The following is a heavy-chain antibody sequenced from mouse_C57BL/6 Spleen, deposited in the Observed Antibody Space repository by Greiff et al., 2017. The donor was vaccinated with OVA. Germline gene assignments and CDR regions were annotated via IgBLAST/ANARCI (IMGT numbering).Heavy chain of an antibody. J-gene: IGHJ1*03. CDR3: ARKMGYYGSSYGYFDV. CDR2: ISSGGSYT. D-gene: IGHD1-1*01. V-gene: IGHV5-6*01. CDR1: GFTFSSYG. Sequence: EVQRVESGGDLVKPGGSLKLSCAASGFTFSSYGMSWVRQTPDKRLEWVATISSGGSYTYYPDSVKGRFTISRDNAKNTLYLQMSSLKSEDTAMYYCARKMGYYGSSYGYFDVWGTGTTVTVSS.